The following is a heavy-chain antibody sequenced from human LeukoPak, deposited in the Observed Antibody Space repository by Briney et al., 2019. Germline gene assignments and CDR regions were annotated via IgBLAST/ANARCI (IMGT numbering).Heavy chain of an antibody. CDR2: IYRGGST. CDR1: GFTVTSDY. V-gene: IGHV3-53*01. CDR3: ARWAWDY. Sequence: GGSPRLSCVASGFTVTSDYMTWVRQAPGKGLEWISVIYRGGSTYYADSVKGRFTISRDISKNTVYLQMNSLRVEDTAVYYCARWAWDYWGQGTLVTVSS. J-gene: IGHJ4*02.